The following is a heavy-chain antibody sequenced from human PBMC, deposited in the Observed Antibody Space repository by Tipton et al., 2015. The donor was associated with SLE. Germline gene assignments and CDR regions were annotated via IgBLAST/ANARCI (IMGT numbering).Heavy chain of an antibody. J-gene: IGHJ4*02. V-gene: IGHV3-11*01. D-gene: IGHD3-9*01. Sequence: SLRLSCAASGFTFSDYYMSWIRQAPGKGLGWVSYISSSGSTIYYADSVKGRFTISRDNAKNSLYLQMNSLRAEDTAVHYCARGGYDIWWYFDYWGQGTLVTVSS. CDR1: GFTFSDYY. CDR2: ISSSGSTI. CDR3: ARGGYDIWWYFDY.